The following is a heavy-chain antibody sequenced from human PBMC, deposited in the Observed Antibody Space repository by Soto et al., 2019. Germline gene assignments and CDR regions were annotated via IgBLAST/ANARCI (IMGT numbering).Heavy chain of an antibody. Sequence: GGSLRLSCAASGFTFSSYGMHWVRQAPGKGLEWVAVISYDGSNKYYADSVKGRFTISRDNSKNTLYLQMNSLRAEDTAVYYCAKVGGYSYRPNGPYDYWGQGT. D-gene: IGHD5-18*01. V-gene: IGHV3-30*18. J-gene: IGHJ4*02. CDR1: GFTFSSYG. CDR3: AKVGGYSYRPNGPYDY. CDR2: ISYDGSNK.